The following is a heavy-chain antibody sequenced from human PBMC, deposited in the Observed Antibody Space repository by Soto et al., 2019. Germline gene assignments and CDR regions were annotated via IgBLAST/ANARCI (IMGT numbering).Heavy chain of an antibody. D-gene: IGHD2-21*01. CDR3: ASDPFGVDLQGGADWFDP. CDR1: GYNFIDYG. Sequence: QPQLVQSGAEVKKPGASVRVSCKASGYNFIDYGISWVRQAPGQGLEWMGWIGPDNHKRDYAQRFQGRVTMTTDTLKKTVYMEVASLRYDETGVYYCASDPFGVDLQGGADWFDPWGQGTLVTVCS. CDR2: IGPDNHKR. V-gene: IGHV1-18*04. J-gene: IGHJ5*02.